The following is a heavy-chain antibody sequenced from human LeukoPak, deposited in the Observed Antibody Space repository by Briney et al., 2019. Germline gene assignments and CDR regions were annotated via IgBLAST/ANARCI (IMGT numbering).Heavy chain of an antibody. CDR3: TTDLIRGITIFGVAPTPFDY. D-gene: IGHD3-3*01. CDR2: ISGSGGST. Sequence: PGGSLRLSCAASGFTFSSYAMSWVRQAPGKGLEWVSAISGSGGSTYYADSVTGRFTISRDNPKNALYLQMNSLKTEDTAVYYCTTDLIRGITIFGVAPTPFDYWGQGTLVTVSS. V-gene: IGHV3-23*01. J-gene: IGHJ4*02. CDR1: GFTFSSYA.